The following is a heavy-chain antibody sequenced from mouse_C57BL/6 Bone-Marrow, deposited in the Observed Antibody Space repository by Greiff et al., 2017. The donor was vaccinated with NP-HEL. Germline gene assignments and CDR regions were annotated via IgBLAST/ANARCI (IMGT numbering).Heavy chain of an antibody. CDR1: GYAFSSSW. V-gene: IGHV1-82*01. CDR2: IYPGDGDT. J-gene: IGHJ3*01. D-gene: IGHD1-1*01. CDR3: ARAIYYGSSSFAY. Sequence: QVQLKESGPELVKPGASVKISCKASGYAFSSSWMNWVQQRPGKGLEWIGRIYPGDGDTNYNGKFKGKATLTADKYSSTAYMQLSSLTSEDSAVYFCARAIYYGSSSFAYWGQGTLVTVSA.